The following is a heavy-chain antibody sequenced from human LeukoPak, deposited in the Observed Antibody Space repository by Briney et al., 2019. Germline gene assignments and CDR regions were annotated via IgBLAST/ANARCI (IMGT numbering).Heavy chain of an antibody. Sequence: GGSLRLSCAASGFTFSSYWLSWVRQAPGKGLEWVANIKQDGSEKYYVDSVKGRFTISRDNAKNSLYLQMNSLRAEDTAVYYCARDPSITIFGMVIASYYFDYWGQGTLVTVSS. CDR2: IKQDGSEK. V-gene: IGHV3-7*01. J-gene: IGHJ4*02. CDR3: ARDPSITIFGMVIASYYFDY. CDR1: GFTFSSYW. D-gene: IGHD3-3*01.